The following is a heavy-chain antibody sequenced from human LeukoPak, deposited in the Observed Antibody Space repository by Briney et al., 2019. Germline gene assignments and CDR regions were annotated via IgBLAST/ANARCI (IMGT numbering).Heavy chain of an antibody. J-gene: IGHJ4*02. D-gene: IGHD3-10*01. Sequence: PGRSLGLSCAASEVTFKTYGLHWVRQAPGRALEWVAAISFDGSLKNYADSVKGRFTISRDTYTLFLQMNSLRADDTAMYYCARDLFTGSYPTFDYWGQGILVTVSS. CDR3: ARDLFTGSYPTFDY. V-gene: IGHV3-30-3*01. CDR1: EVTFKTYG. CDR2: ISFDGSLK.